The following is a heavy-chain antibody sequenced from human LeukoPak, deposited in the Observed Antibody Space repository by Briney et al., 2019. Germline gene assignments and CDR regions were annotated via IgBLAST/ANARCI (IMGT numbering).Heavy chain of an antibody. CDR1: GFTFSNYA. D-gene: IGHD3-10*01. Sequence: PGGSLRLSCAASGFTFSNYAMTWVRQAPGKGLEWVSAIGGGHTFYAYSVKGRFTISIDNSKNTLYLQMNSLRAEDTAVYHCVKRIDGSGSYYIDYWGHGILVTVSS. CDR3: VKRIDGSGSYYIDY. V-gene: IGHV3-23*01. J-gene: IGHJ4*01. CDR2: IGGGHT.